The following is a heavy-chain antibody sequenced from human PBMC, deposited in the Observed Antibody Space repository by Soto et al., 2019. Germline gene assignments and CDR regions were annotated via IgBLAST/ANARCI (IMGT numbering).Heavy chain of an antibody. J-gene: IGHJ3*02. V-gene: IGHV4-59*01. CDR3: ARGRGGWFINQLLNAFDI. CDR2: IYYSGST. CDR1: GGSISSYY. Sequence: LSLTCTVSGGSISSYYWSWIRQPPGKGLEWIGYIYYSGSTNYDPSLKSRVTISVDTSKNQFSLKLSSVTAADTAVYYCARGRGGWFINQLLNAFDIWGQGTMVTVSS. D-gene: IGHD2-2*01.